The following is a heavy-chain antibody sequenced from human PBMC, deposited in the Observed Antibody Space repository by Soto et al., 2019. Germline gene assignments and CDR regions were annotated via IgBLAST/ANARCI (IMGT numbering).Heavy chain of an antibody. CDR2: ISYDGSNK. Sequence: GGSLRLSCAASGFTFSSYAMHWVRQAPGKGLEWVAVISYDGSNKYYADSVKGRFTISRDNSKNTLYLQMNSLRAEDTAVYYCARGGHSSSYERAFDIWGQGTMVTVSS. CDR3: ARGGHSSSYERAFDI. V-gene: IGHV3-30-3*01. CDR1: GFTFSSYA. D-gene: IGHD6-13*01. J-gene: IGHJ3*02.